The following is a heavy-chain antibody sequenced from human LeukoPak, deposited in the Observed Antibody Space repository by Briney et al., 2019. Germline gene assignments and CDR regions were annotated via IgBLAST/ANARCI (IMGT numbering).Heavy chain of an antibody. J-gene: IGHJ3*02. CDR1: GFTFDDYA. D-gene: IGHD3-22*01. CDR2: ISWNSGSI. Sequence: SLRLSCAASGFTFDDYAMHWVRQAPGKGLEWVSGISWNSGSIGYADSVKGRFTISRDNAKNSLYLQMNSLRAEDTAVYYCARDRPTMIVVVTDAFDIWGQGTMVTVSS. CDR3: ARDRPTMIVVVTDAFDI. V-gene: IGHV3-9*01.